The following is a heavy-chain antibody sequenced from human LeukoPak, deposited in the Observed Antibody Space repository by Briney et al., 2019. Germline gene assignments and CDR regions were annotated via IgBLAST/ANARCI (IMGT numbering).Heavy chain of an antibody. CDR2: ISGSGDST. D-gene: IGHD3-10*01. J-gene: IGHJ4*02. CDR3: TKWSGFRDD. Sequence: GGSLRLSCAASGFTFSSNFMTWVRQTPGKGLEWVSGISGSGDSTFYADSVKGRFTISRDNSRNTLYLQMNNLRPEDTSVYYCTKWSGFRDDWGQGTLVTVS. V-gene: IGHV3-23*01. CDR1: GFTFSSNF.